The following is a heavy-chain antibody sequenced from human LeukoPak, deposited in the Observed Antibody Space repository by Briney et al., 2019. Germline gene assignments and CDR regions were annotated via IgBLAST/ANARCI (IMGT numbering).Heavy chain of an antibody. CDR3: ARGLIGYYFDY. J-gene: IGHJ4*02. D-gene: IGHD2-8*01. V-gene: IGHV1-18*01. CDR2: ISAYGNT. CDR1: GYTFTIYG. Sequence: GASVKVSCKTSGYTFTIYGISWVRQAPGQGLEWMGLISAYGNTNYAQNLQGRVTMTTDTSKSTAYMELRSLRSDDTAVYYCARGLIGYYFDYWGQGTLVTVSS.